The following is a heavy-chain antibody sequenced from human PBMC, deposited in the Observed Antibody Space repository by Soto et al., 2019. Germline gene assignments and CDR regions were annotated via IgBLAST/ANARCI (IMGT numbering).Heavy chain of an antibody. V-gene: IGHV4-34*01. CDR3: ARGRSGWLTQYYYYYYGMDV. Sequence: ASETLSLTCAVYGGSFSGYYWSWIRQPPGKGLEWIGEINHSGSTNYNPSLKSRVTISVDTSKNQFSLKLSSVTAADTAVYYCARGRSGWLTQYYYYYYGMDVWGQGTTVTVSS. CDR1: GGSFSGYY. D-gene: IGHD6-19*01. J-gene: IGHJ6*02. CDR2: INHSGST.